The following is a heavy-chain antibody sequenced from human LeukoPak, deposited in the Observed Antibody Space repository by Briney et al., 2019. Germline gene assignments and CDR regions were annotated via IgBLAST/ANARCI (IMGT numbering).Heavy chain of an antibody. V-gene: IGHV3-33*08. CDR3: ARGSDYDYVWGSYRPENFDY. D-gene: IGHD3-16*02. J-gene: IGHJ4*02. Sequence: PGGSLRLSCAASGFTFSSYAMSWVRQAPGKGLEWVAVIWYDGSNKYYADSVKGRFTISRDNSKNTLYLQMNSLRAEDTAVYYCARGSDYDYVWGSYRPENFDYWGQGTLVTVSS. CDR2: IWYDGSNK. CDR1: GFTFSSYA.